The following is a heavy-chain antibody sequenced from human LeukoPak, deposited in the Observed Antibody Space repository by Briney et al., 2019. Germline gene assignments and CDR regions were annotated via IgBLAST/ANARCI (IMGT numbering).Heavy chain of an antibody. CDR3: ARGPSYYYGSGRYDD. D-gene: IGHD3-10*01. Sequence: ASVKVSCKASGYTFTGYYMHWVRQAPGQGLEWMGWMNPNSGNTGYAQKFQGRVTMTRNTSISTAYMELSSLRSEDTAVYYCARGPSYYYGSGRYDDWGQGTLVTVSS. V-gene: IGHV1-8*02. J-gene: IGHJ4*02. CDR1: GYTFTGYY. CDR2: MNPNSGNT.